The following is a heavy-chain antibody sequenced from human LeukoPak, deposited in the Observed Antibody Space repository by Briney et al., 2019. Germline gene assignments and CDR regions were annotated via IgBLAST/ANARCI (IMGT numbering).Heavy chain of an antibody. V-gene: IGHV1-3*01. CDR3: ARDKWGYCSGGSRGNWFDP. CDR1: GYTFTSYA. Sequence: EASVKVSCKASGYTFTSYAMHWVRQAPGQRLEWMGWINAGNGNTKYSQKFQGRVTITRDTSASTAYMELSSLRSEDTAVYYCARDKWGYCSGGSRGNWFDPWGQGTLVTVSS. CDR2: INAGNGNT. D-gene: IGHD2-15*01. J-gene: IGHJ5*02.